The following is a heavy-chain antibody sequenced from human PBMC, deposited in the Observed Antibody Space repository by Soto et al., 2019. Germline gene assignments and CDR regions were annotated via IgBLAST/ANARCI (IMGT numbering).Heavy chain of an antibody. CDR2: IYYSGST. D-gene: IGHD3-22*01. V-gene: IGHV4-39*01. CDR3: AITPAHYYDSSGTFDY. CDR1: GGSIISSSYY. J-gene: IGHJ4*02. Sequence: SETLSLTCTVSGGSIISSSYYWGWIRQPPGKGLEWIGSIYYSGSTYYNPSLKSRVTISVDTSKNQFSLKLSSVTAADTAVYYCAITPAHYYDSSGTFDYWGQGTLVTVSS.